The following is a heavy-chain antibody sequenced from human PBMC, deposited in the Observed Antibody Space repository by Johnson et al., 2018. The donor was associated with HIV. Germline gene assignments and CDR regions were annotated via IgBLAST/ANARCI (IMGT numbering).Heavy chain of an antibody. J-gene: IGHJ3*02. CDR3: AKGLNWGGDAFDI. Sequence: QVQLVESGGGVVRPGGSLRLSCAASGFSFSGSAMHWVRQAPGKGLEWVAGISYDGSNKYYADSVKGRFTISRDNSKNTLYLQMNSLRAEDPAVYYCAKGLNWGGDAFDIWGQGTMVTVSS. CDR1: GFSFSGSA. V-gene: IGHV3-30*04. CDR2: ISYDGSNK. D-gene: IGHD7-27*01.